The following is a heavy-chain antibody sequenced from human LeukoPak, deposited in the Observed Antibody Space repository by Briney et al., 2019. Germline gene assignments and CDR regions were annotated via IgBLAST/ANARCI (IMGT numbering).Heavy chain of an antibody. Sequence: PGGSLRLSCAASGFTFSSSWMHWVRQVPGKGLMWVSRINSDGSSTGYADSVKGRFTISRDNAKNTLYLEMRSPRAEDTALYYCASHYSGLLWWGQGTLVTVSS. CDR2: INSDGSST. D-gene: IGHD5-12*01. CDR3: ASHYSGLLW. V-gene: IGHV3-74*01. J-gene: IGHJ4*02. CDR1: GFTFSSSW.